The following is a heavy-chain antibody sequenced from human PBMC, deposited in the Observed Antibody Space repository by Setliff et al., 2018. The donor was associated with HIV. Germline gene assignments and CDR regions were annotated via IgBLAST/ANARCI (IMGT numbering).Heavy chain of an antibody. CDR3: ARDHKYYYDSSGLDY. CDR1: GGSISSYY. CDR2: IYYSGST. V-gene: IGHV4-59*01. D-gene: IGHD3-22*01. Sequence: PSETLSLTCTVSGGSISSYYWSWIRQPPGKGLEWIGYIYYSGSTNYNPSLKSRVTISVDTSKNQFSLKLSSVTAADTAVYYCARDHKYYYDSSGLDYWGQGTLVTVSS. J-gene: IGHJ4*02.